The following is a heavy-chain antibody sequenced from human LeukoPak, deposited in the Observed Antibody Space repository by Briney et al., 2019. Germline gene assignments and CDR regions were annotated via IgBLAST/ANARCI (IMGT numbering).Heavy chain of an antibody. J-gene: IGHJ3*02. CDR2: IVVGSGNT. D-gene: IGHD2-2*01. CDR3: AAEYQLLWGAFDI. V-gene: IGHV1-58*02. Sequence: SVKVSCKASGFTFTSSAMQWVRQARGQRLEWIGWIVVGSGNTNYAQKFQERVTITRDMSTSTAYMGLSSLRSEDTAVYYCAAEYQLLWGAFDIWGQGTMVTVSS. CDR1: GFTFTSSA.